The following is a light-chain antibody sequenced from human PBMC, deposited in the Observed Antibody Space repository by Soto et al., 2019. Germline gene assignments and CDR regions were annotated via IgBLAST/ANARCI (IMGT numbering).Light chain of an antibody. Sequence: IVMTQSPDSLAVSLGERATINCKSSQSVLYSSNNKNYLAWYQQKPGQPPKLLIYWASTRESVVPDRFSGSGSGTDFTLTISILQAEDVAVYYCQQYYSTPTFGQGTKVDIK. CDR3: QQYYSTPT. J-gene: IGKJ1*01. CDR2: WAS. V-gene: IGKV4-1*01. CDR1: QSVLYSSNNKNY.